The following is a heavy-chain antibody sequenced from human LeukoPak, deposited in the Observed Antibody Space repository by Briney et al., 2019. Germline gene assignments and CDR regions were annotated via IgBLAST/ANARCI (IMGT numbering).Heavy chain of an antibody. D-gene: IGHD5-18*01. CDR3: ASTHWEVGYSYGYPFDY. CDR1: GYTFTGYY. V-gene: IGHV1-2*02. J-gene: IGHJ4*02. Sequence: AASVKVSCKASGYTFTGYYMHWVRQAPGQGLEWMGWINPNSGGTNYAQKFQGRVTMTRDTSISTAYMELRSLRSDDTAVYYCASTHWEVGYSYGYPFDYWGQGTLVTVSS. CDR2: INPNSGGT.